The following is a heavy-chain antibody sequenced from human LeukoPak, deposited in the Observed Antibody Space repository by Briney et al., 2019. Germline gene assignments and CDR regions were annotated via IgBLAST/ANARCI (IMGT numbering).Heavy chain of an antibody. V-gene: IGHV1-8*01. J-gene: IGHJ4*02. CDR1: GYTFTNYD. Sequence: GASVKVSCKTSGYTFTNYDINWVRQATGQGLEWMGWMNTNSGNTAYAQKFQGRVTMTRDTSINTAYMELSRLKSDYTAVYYCASGLGAYWGQGTRVTVSS. CDR3: ASGLGAY. CDR2: MNTNSGNT.